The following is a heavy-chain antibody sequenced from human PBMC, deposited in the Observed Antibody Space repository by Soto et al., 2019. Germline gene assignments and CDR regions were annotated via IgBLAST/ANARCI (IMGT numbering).Heavy chain of an antibody. CDR1: GGSISSYY. CDR3: AAADDILTGYYNDY. CDR2: IYYSGST. V-gene: IGHV4-59*03. D-gene: IGHD3-9*01. J-gene: IGHJ4*02. Sequence: SETMSLTCTVSGGSISSYYWSWIRQPPGKGLEWIGYIYYSGSTNYNPSLKSRVTITRDMSTSTAYMELSSLRSEDTAVYYCAAADDILTGYYNDYWGQGTLVTVSS.